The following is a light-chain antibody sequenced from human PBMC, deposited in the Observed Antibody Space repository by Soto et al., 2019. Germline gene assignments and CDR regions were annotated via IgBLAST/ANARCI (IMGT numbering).Light chain of an antibody. CDR2: DGT. V-gene: IGLV2-11*01. Sequence: QSSLAQPXSVSGSPGQLLTISCTGTSSDVDDYRYVSWYQQYPGKAPKLVIYDGTKRPSGVPDRFSGSNSGNTASLTISGLQAEDEADYYCCSYVTTPEIFGTGTKV. CDR3: CSYVTTPEI. J-gene: IGLJ1*01. CDR1: SSDVDDYRY.